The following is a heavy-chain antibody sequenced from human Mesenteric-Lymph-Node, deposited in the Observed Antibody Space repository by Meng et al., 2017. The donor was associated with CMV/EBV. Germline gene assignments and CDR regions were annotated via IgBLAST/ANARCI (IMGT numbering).Heavy chain of an antibody. CDR2: IYYSGST. CDR1: GGSFSGYY. V-gene: IGHV4-34*01. Sequence: SETLSLTCAVYGGSFSGYYWTWIRQPPGKGLEWIGSIYYSGSTYYNPSLKSRVTISVDTSKNQFSLKLSSVTAADTAVYYCAREHSSSSWTDYYYYGMDVWGQGTTVTVSS. CDR3: AREHSSSSWTDYYYYGMDV. D-gene: IGHD6-13*01. J-gene: IGHJ6*02.